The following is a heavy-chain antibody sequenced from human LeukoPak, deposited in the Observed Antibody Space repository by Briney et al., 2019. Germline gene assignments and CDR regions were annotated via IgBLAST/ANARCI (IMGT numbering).Heavy chain of an antibody. CDR2: IRYDGSNK. CDR3: AKRLKFMVRGVMGFDY. J-gene: IGHJ4*02. D-gene: IGHD3-10*01. CDR1: GFTFSSYG. Sequence: PGGSLRLSCAASGFTFSSYGMHWVRQAPGKGLEWVAFIRYDGSNKYYADSVKGRFTISRDNSKNTLYLQMNSLRAEDTAVYYCAKRLKFMVRGVMGFDYWGQGTLVTVSS. V-gene: IGHV3-30*02.